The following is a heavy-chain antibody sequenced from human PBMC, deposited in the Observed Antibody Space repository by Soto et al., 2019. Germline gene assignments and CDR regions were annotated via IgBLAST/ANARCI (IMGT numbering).Heavy chain of an antibody. D-gene: IGHD2-2*01. Sequence: QVQLQESGPGLVKPSQTLSLTCTVSGGSISSGGSYWSWIRQSPGKGLEWIGYIYYGGTTYYNPSLKSRVSISLDTSKNQFSLKLSSVTAADTAISYCASGHCFTSSCSYLDLWGRGTLVTVSS. CDR3: ASGHCFTSSCSYLDL. J-gene: IGHJ2*01. CDR2: IYYGGTT. CDR1: GGSISSGGSY. V-gene: IGHV4-31*03.